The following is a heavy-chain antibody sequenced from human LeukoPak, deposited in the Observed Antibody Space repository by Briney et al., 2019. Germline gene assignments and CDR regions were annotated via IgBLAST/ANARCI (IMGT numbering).Heavy chain of an antibody. D-gene: IGHD5-18*01. CDR3: ARGGRRDTAMAFFDY. J-gene: IGHJ4*02. CDR1: GGSFSGYY. CDR2: INHSGST. Sequence: SETLSLTCAVYGGSFSGYYWSWLRQPPGKGLEWIGEINHSGSTNYNPSLKSRVTISVDTSKNQFSLKLSSVTAADTAVYYCARGGRRDTAMAFFDYWGQGTLVTVSS. V-gene: IGHV4-34*01.